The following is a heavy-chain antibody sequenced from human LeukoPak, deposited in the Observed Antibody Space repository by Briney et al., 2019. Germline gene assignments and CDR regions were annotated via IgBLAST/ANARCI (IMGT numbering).Heavy chain of an antibody. CDR1: GGSMSYYY. V-gene: IGHV4-59*01. J-gene: IGHJ3*02. Sequence: SETLSLTCTVSGGSMSYYYWSWIRPPPGKGLEWIGCIYYSGSTNYNPSLKSRVTISVDTSKNQFSLKLSSVTAADTAVYYCARPSHSYGGNRNGFDIWGQGTMVTVSS. CDR3: ARPSHSYGGNRNGFDI. CDR2: IYYSGST. D-gene: IGHD5-18*01.